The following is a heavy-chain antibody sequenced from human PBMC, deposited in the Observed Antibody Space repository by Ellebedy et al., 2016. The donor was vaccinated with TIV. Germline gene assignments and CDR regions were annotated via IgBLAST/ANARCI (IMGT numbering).Heavy chain of an antibody. V-gene: IGHV3-30*18. J-gene: IGHJ4*02. D-gene: IGHD3-3*01. Sequence: PGGSLRLSCVTSGFTFSSYGMHRVRQAPGKGLEWLAVISYDRSNKYYAESVRGRFTISRDNSKNTLYLQMNSLRPEDTAVYYCAKAADYYDFWSEFHYWGQGTLVTVSS. CDR1: GFTFSSYG. CDR2: ISYDRSNK. CDR3: AKAADYYDFWSEFHY.